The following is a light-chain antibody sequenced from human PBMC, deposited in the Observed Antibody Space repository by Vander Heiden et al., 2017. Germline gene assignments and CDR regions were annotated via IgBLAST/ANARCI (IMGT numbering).Light chain of an antibody. Sequence: QAGLTQPPSVSKGLRQTATVTCTGNSNNVGNEGAARLQQHQGHPPKLLFYRNNDRPSGISERFSASRSGDTASLTITGLQPEDEADYYCSAWDSSLNVWLIGGGTKVTVL. CDR2: RNN. CDR1: SNNVGNEG. CDR3: SAWDSSLNVWL. J-gene: IGLJ2*01. V-gene: IGLV10-54*04.